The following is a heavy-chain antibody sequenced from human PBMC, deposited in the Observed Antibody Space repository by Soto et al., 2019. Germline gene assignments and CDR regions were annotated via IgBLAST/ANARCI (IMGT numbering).Heavy chain of an antibody. V-gene: IGHV3-23*01. CDR2: ISGSGGST. CDR1: GFTFSSYA. CDR3: AKDSLHERYDYVWGSYRRVDY. D-gene: IGHD3-16*02. Sequence: PGGSLRLSCAASGFTFSSYAMSWVRQAPGKGLEWVSAISGSGGSTYYADSVKGRFTISRDNSKNTLYLQMNSLRAEDTAVYYCAKDSLHERYDYVWGSYRRVDYWGQGTLVTVAS. J-gene: IGHJ4*02.